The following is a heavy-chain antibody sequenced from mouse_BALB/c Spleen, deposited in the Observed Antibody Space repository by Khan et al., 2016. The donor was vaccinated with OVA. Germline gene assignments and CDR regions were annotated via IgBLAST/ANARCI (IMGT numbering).Heavy chain of an antibody. Sequence: DLVKPGASVKLSCKASAYTFTSYWIYWIKQRPGEGFEWIGRIGPGSGSTYYNEMFKDKATLTVDTSSSTSYMQLSSLSSEDTAVYLYACANNNGGSLWAMDVWGQGTSVTVSS. CDR3: ACANNNGGSLWAMDV. J-gene: IGHJ4*01. CDR2: IGPGSGST. V-gene: IGHV1S41*01. CDR1: AYTFTSYW. D-gene: IGHD6-2*01.